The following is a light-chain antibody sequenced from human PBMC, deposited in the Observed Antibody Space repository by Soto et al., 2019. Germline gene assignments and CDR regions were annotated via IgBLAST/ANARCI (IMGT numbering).Light chain of an antibody. Sequence: DIQLTQSPSFLSASVGDRVTITCRASQDINTYLAWYQQKPGKAPKLLIFAASTLQNGVPSRFSGSGSGTEFTVTSTSLQPEDFATYYCQQRKSYPLTFGQGTRLEIK. V-gene: IGKV1-9*01. CDR1: QDINTY. CDR2: AAS. J-gene: IGKJ5*01. CDR3: QQRKSYPLT.